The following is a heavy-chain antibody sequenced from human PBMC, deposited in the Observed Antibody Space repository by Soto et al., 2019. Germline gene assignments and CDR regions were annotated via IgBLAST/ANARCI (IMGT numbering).Heavy chain of an antibody. CDR1: GFTFSSYA. D-gene: IGHD2-15*01. V-gene: IGHV3-23*01. J-gene: IGHJ4*02. Sequence: GGSLRLSCAASGFTFSSYAMSWVRQAPGKGMEWVAAISSSGGSTYYADSVKGRFTISRDNSKNTLYLQMNSLRAEDTAVYYCAKETYSGPLDYWGQGTLVTVSS. CDR2: ISSSGGST. CDR3: AKETYSGPLDY.